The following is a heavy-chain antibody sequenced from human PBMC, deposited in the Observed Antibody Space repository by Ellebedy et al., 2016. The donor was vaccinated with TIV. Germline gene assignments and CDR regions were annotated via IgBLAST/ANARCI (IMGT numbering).Heavy chain of an antibody. V-gene: IGHV3-21*01. CDR3: ARAPRWSGDLDY. CDR1: GFMFSSYA. CDR2: ISSSSSYI. Sequence: GGSLRLSCAASGFMFSSYAMSWVRQAPGKGLEWVSVISSSSSYIYYADSVKGRFTISRDNAKNSLYLQMNSLRVEDTAVYHCARAPRWSGDLDYWGQGTLVTVSS. J-gene: IGHJ4*02. D-gene: IGHD2-15*01.